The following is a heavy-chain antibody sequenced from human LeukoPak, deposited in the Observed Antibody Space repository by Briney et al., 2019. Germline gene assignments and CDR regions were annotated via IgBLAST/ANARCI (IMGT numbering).Heavy chain of an antibody. V-gene: IGHV3-33*01. Sequence: PGGSLRLSCAASGFTFSNYGMHWVRQAPGKGLEWVAVIWYDGSNKYYADSVKGRFIISRDNSKNTLYLQMNSLRAEDTAVYYCARQGSKTYFDYWGQGTLVTVSS. CDR2: IWYDGSNK. CDR3: ARQGSKTYFDY. CDR1: GFTFSNYG. D-gene: IGHD5/OR15-5a*01. J-gene: IGHJ4*02.